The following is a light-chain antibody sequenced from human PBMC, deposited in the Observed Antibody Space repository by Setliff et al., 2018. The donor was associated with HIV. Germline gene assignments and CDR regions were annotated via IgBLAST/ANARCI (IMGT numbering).Light chain of an antibody. V-gene: IGLV2-14*01. CDR1: NSDIGIYNF. Sequence: QSALTQPASVSGSPGQSITISCTGTNSDIGIYNFVSWYQQHPGKAPKAVIYEVSNRPSGVSSRFSGSKSGNTASLTMSGLQAEDEADYYCSSFTGSRPPDAFGSGTKVTVL. CDR3: SSFTGSRPPDA. J-gene: IGLJ1*01. CDR2: EVS.